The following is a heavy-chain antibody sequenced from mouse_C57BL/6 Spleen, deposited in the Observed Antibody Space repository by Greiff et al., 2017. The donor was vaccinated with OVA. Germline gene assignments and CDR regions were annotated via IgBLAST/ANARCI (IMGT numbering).Heavy chain of an antibody. CDR2: INPSTGGT. J-gene: IGHJ3*01. D-gene: IGHD2-4*01. CDR3: ASYYDYPPFAY. Sequence: EVQLQQSGPELVKPGASVKISCKASGYSFTGYYMNWVKQSPEKSLEWIGEINPSTGGTTYNQKFKAKATLTVDKSSSTAYMQLKSLTSEDSAVYYCASYYDYPPFAYWGQGTLVTVSA. CDR1: GYSFTGYY. V-gene: IGHV1-42*01.